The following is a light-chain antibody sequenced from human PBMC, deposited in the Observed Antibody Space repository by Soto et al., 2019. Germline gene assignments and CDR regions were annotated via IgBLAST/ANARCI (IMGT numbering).Light chain of an antibody. J-gene: IGLJ2*01. CDR2: RNN. V-gene: IGLV1-47*01. Sequence: QSVLTQPPSASGTPGQRVTISCSGSSPNIGNNYVYWYQQFPGTAPKLLIYRNNQRPSGVPDRFSGSKSGTSASLAISGLRSEDEADYYCAAWDDSLSGVVFGGETKLTVL. CDR1: SPNIGNNY. CDR3: AAWDDSLSGVV.